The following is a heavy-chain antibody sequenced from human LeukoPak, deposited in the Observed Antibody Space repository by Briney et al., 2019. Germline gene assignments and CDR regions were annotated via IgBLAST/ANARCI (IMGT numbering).Heavy chain of an antibody. V-gene: IGHV4-39*01. CDR1: GGSIINRSYY. D-gene: IGHD1-1*01. CDR3: VARNGDYSYMDV. Sequence: SETLSLTCTVSGGSIINRSYYWDWIRQPPGKGLEWIGSIYYSGTTYYNPSLKSRVTISVDASKNQFSLKLSSATAADTAVYYCVARNGDYSYMDVWGKGTTVTVSS. CDR2: IYYSGTT. J-gene: IGHJ6*03.